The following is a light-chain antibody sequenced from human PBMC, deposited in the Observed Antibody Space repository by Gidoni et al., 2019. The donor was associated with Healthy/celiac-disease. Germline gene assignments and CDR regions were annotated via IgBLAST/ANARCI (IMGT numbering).Light chain of an antibody. CDR2: ENN. Sequence: QSVLTQPLSVSAAPGQKVTIACSGSSSNIGNNYVSWYQQLPGTAPKLLIYENNKRTSGIPDRFSGSKSGTSATLGITGLQTGDEADYYCGTWDSSLSAVVFGGGTKLTVL. CDR1: SSNIGNNY. J-gene: IGLJ2*01. CDR3: GTWDSSLSAVV. V-gene: IGLV1-51*02.